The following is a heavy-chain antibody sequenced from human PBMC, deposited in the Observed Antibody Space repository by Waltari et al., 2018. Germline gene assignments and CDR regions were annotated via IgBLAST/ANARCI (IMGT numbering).Heavy chain of an antibody. D-gene: IGHD3-10*01. CDR1: GFTFSSYA. V-gene: IGHV3-23*01. CDR2: ISGGSSKT. Sequence: EVQLLESGGGLVQPGGSLRLSCAASGFTFSSYAMSWVRQAPGKGLGWVSAISGGSSKTYYADSVKGRFTISRDNSRNTVFLQMDSLRAEDTAIYYCSKGESLDGTLRGDYWGQGTLVTVSS. CDR3: SKGESLDGTLRGDY. J-gene: IGHJ4*02.